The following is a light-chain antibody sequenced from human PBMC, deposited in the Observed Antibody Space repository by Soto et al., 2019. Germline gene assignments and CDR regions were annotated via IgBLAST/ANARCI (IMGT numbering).Light chain of an antibody. CDR1: SGDVGNYNL. CDR2: EDI. Sequence: QSALTQPASVSGSPGQSITISCTGTSGDVGNYNLVSWYQHHPGKAPKLMIYEDIKRPSGVSNRFSGSKSGNTASLTISGLQAEDEADYYCCSYAGSSTLYVFGTGTKVTVL. CDR3: CSYAGSSTLYV. J-gene: IGLJ1*01. V-gene: IGLV2-23*01.